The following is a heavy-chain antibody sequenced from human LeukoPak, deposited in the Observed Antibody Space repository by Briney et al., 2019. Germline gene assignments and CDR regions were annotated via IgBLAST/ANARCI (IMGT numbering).Heavy chain of an antibody. V-gene: IGHV3-30*02. D-gene: IGHD3-9*01. CDR3: EYFHVTSRSFDSD. J-gene: IGHJ4*02. CDR1: GFSFSGYG. CDR2: IRYDESNI. Sequence: GGSLRLSCAASGFSFSGYGMDWVRQTPGKGLEWVAFIRYDESNIYYIDSVKGRFTISRDNSKNTLHLQMNSLRAEDTAVYHCEYFHVTSRSFDSDWGQGTLVIVSS.